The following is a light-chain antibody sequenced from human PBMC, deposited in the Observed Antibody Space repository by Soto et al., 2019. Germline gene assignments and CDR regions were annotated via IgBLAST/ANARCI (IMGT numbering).Light chain of an antibody. CDR3: QQYGRSSWT. V-gene: IGKV3-20*01. J-gene: IGKJ1*01. CDR2: DAS. Sequence: EIVLTQSPGTLSLSPGERATLSCRASQDVRSNYLAWYQLKPGQAPRLLMYDASSRATGIPDRFSGSGSGTDFTLTISRLEPEDFAVYFCQQYGRSSWTFGQGTKVDIK. CDR1: QDVRSNY.